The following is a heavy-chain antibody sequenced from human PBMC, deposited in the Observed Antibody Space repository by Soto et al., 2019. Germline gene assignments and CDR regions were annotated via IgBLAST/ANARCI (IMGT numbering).Heavy chain of an antibody. V-gene: IGHV3-11*06. CDR2: SSTSSSYT. D-gene: IGHD6-13*01. CDR3: AREGISAAIDY. J-gene: IGHJ4*02. CDR1: GFTFSDYY. Sequence: QVQLVESGGGLVNPAGSLRLSCTASGFTFSDYYMSWVRQAPGKGLEWVSYSSTSSSYTDHADSMKGRFTIPRDNAKNSLFLQMNSLRAEDTAVYYCAREGISAAIDYWGQGTLVTVSS.